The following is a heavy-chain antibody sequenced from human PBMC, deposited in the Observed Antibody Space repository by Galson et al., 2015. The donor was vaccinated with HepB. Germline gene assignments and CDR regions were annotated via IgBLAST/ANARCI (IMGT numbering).Heavy chain of an antibody. J-gene: IGHJ6*03. V-gene: IGHV3-23*01. CDR1: GFTFSTYA. CDR2: ISGGGSTT. CDR3: AKGGVWNLRYMDV. Sequence: SLRLSCAASGFTFSTYAMSWVRQAPGKGLEWVSAISGGGSTTYYADSVGGRFSVSRDNSKNTLSLQMNSLRVEDTAVYYCAKGGVWNLRYMDVWGIGTTVTVSS. D-gene: IGHD1-1*01.